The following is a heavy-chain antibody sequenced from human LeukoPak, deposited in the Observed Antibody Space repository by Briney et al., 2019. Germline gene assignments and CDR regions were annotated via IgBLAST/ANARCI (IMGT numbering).Heavy chain of an antibody. Sequence: SETLSLTCSVSGFSVSSGNYWGWIRPPPGRGLEWIGNVHHSGNTYYNMSLRSRVTLSLDTSRNQFSLSLTSVTAADTAVYFCARVRGSGYYYLPFDSWGRGALVTVSS. CDR1: GFSVSSGNY. CDR2: VHHSGNT. CDR3: ARVRGSGYYYLPFDS. V-gene: IGHV4-38-2*02. J-gene: IGHJ4*02. D-gene: IGHD3-22*01.